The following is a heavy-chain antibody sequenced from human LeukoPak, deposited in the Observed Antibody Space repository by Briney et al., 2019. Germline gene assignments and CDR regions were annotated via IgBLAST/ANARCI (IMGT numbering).Heavy chain of an antibody. Sequence: RASVKVSCKASGYTFTGYYMHWVRQAPGQGLEWMGWINPNSGGTNYAQKFQGRVTMTRDTSISTAYMELSRLRSDDTAVYYCVREISGSYYDYYYYNMDVWGKGTTVTISS. CDR1: GYTFTGYY. CDR3: VREISGSYYDYYYYNMDV. J-gene: IGHJ6*03. CDR2: INPNSGGT. V-gene: IGHV1-2*02. D-gene: IGHD1-26*01.